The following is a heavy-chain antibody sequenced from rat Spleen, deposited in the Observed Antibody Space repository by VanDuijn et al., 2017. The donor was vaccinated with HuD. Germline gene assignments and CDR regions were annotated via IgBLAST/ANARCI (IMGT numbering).Heavy chain of an antibody. J-gene: IGHJ2*01. CDR3: TRNYAYYYDGSYHGGFDY. CDR2: IWSGGST. Sequence: QVQLKESGPGLMQPSQTLSLTCIVSGFSLTSYHVHWVRQSPGKGLEWMAVIWSGGSTDYNSALKSRLSISRDTSKSQVFLKVNSLKTEDTGIYYCTRNYAYYYDGSYHGGFDYWGQGVMVTVSS. CDR1: GFSLTSYH. V-gene: IGHV2S13*01. D-gene: IGHD1-12*02.